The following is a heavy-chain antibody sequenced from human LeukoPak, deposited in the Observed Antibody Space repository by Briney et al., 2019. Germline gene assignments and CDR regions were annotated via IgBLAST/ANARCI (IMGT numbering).Heavy chain of an antibody. V-gene: IGHV4-59*01. Sequence: SETLSLTCTVSGGSISSYYWSWIRQPPGKGLEWIGYIYYSGSTNYNPSLKSRVTISVDTSKNQFSLKLSSVTAADTAVYYCARGDNDYGDYEYYQHWGQGTLVTVSS. CDR3: ARGDNDYGDYEYYQH. CDR1: GGSISSYY. CDR2: IYYSGST. D-gene: IGHD4-17*01. J-gene: IGHJ1*01.